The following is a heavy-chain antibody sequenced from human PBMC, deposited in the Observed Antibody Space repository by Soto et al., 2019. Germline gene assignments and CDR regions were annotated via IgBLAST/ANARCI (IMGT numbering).Heavy chain of an antibody. CDR3: ARYSWAPLLWFDP. Sequence: PSETLSLTCAVYGGSFSGYYWSWIRQPPGKGLEWIGEINHSGSTNYNPSLKSRVTISVDTSKNQLSLKLSSVTAADTAVYYCARYSWAPLLWFDPWGQGTXVTVSS. J-gene: IGHJ5*02. CDR2: INHSGST. CDR1: GGSFSGYY. V-gene: IGHV4-34*01. D-gene: IGHD1-26*01.